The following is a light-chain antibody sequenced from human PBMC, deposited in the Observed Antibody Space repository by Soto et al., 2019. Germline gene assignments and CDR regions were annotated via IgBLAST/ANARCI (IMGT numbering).Light chain of an antibody. J-gene: IGKJ1*01. CDR2: GAS. CDR1: QTVSGNY. Sequence: GLTQSPGTLSLSPGERATLSCRASQTVSGNYVAWYQQKPGQTPRLLIYGASSRATGIPDRFSGSGSGTDFTLTISRLEPEDFAVYYCQRYGRSPPWTFGQGTKVDI. CDR3: QRYGRSPPWT. V-gene: IGKV3-20*01.